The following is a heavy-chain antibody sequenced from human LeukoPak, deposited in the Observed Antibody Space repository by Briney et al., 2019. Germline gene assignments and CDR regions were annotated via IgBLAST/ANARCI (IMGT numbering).Heavy chain of an antibody. CDR2: INPSGGST. CDR3: AIPAVGAHEAFDI. Sequence: ASVKVSCKASGYTFTSYYMHWVRQAPGQGLEWMGIINPSGGSTSYAQKFQGRVTMTRDTSTSTVYMELSSLRSEDTAVYYCAIPAVGAHEAFDIWGQGTMVTVSS. V-gene: IGHV1-46*03. J-gene: IGHJ3*02. D-gene: IGHD1-26*01. CDR1: GYTFTSYY.